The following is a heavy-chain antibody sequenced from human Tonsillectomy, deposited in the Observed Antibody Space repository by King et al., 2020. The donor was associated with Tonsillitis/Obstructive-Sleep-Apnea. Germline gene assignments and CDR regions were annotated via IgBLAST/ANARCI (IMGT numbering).Heavy chain of an antibody. CDR3: ARGSSGSPLV. J-gene: IGHJ6*04. D-gene: IGHD6-6*01. Sequence: HVQLQQWGAGLLKPSETLSLTCAVYGGSFSGYYWSWIRQPPGKGLEWIGEINHSGSTNYNTSLKSRVTISVDTSKNQFSLKLSSVTAADTAVYYCARGSSGSPLVWGKGTTVTVSS. V-gene: IGHV4-34*01. CDR1: GGSFSGYY. CDR2: INHSGST.